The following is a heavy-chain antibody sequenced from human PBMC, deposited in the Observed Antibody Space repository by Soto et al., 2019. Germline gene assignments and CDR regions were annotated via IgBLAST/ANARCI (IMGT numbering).Heavy chain of an antibody. CDR3: AKVSPNYYDSSGYYPHFDY. V-gene: IGHV3-30*18. D-gene: IGHD3-22*01. CDR1: GFTFSSYG. CDR2: ISYDGSNK. Sequence: PGGSLRLSCAASGFTFSSYGMHWVRQAPGKGLEWVAVISYDGSNKYYADSVKGRFTISRDNSKNTPYLQMNSLRAEDTAVYYCAKVSPNYYDSSGYYPHFDYWGQGTLVTVSS. J-gene: IGHJ4*02.